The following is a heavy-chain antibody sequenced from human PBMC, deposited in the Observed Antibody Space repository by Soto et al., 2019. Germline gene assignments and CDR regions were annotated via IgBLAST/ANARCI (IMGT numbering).Heavy chain of an antibody. J-gene: IGHJ4*02. D-gene: IGHD6-13*01. CDR3: ARGRVYSSSWFDY. V-gene: IGHV4-39*01. CDR2: IYYSGST. CDR1: GGSISSSSYY. Sequence: ETLSLTCTVSGGSISSSSYYWGWIRQPPGKGLEWIGSIYYSGSTYYNPSLKSRVTISVDTSKNQFSLKLSSVTAADTAVYYCARGRVYSSSWFDYWGQGTLVTVSS.